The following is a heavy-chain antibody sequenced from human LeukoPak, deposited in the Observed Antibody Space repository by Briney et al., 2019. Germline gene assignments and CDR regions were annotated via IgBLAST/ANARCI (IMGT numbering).Heavy chain of an antibody. D-gene: IGHD6-13*01. CDR2: IKQDGSEK. J-gene: IGHJ4*02. CDR1: GFTFSSYW. V-gene: IGHV3-7*01. Sequence: GGSLRLACAAYGFTFSSYWMSWVRQAPGKGLEWVAKIKQDGSEKYYVDSVKGRFTISRDNAKNSLYLQMNSLRAEDTAVYYCARDSSGYSSSWYRDYFDYWGQGTLVTVSS. CDR3: ARDSSGYSSSWYRDYFDY.